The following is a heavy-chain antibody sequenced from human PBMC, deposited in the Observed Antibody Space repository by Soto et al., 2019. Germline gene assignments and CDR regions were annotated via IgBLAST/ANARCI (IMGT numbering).Heavy chain of an antibody. J-gene: IGHJ4*02. CDR3: ARFTETDSDTQGRLDS. CDR2: IGFDGTKK. D-gene: IGHD4-4*01. Sequence: QVQLVEFGGGVVQPGGSLSLSCAASGFRFSGHGMHWVRQAPGKGLEWVTFIGFDGTKKDYIDSVKGRFTVSRDNSRNTLFMKMNSLRAEDTAVYFFARFTETDSDTQGRLDSWGQGILVTVSS. V-gene: IGHV3-30*19. CDR1: GFRFSGHG.